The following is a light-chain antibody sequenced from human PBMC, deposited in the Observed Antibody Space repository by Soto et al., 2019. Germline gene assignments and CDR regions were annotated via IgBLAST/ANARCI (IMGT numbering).Light chain of an antibody. J-gene: IGLJ1*01. Sequence: QSALTQPASVSGSPGQSITISCTGTSSDVGNYNLVSWYQQHPGKAPRLMIYEGSKRRSGVSNRFSGSKSGNTASLTISILQAEDEADYYCCSHAGSSTDVFGTGTKVTVL. V-gene: IGLV2-23*01. CDR3: CSHAGSSTDV. CDR2: EGS. CDR1: SSDVGNYNL.